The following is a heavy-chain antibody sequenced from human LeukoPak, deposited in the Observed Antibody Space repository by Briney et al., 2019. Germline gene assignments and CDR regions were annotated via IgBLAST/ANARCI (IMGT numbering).Heavy chain of an antibody. CDR1: GFTVSSNY. V-gene: IGHV3-53*01. J-gene: IGHJ6*03. D-gene: IGHD6-19*01. Sequence: GGFLRLSCAASGFTVSSNYMSWVRQAPGKGLEWVSVIYSGGSTYYADSVKGRFTISRDNSKNTLYLQMNSLRAEDTAVYYCARVNSSGWYPYYYYYMDVWGKGTTVTISS. CDR2: IYSGGST. CDR3: ARVNSSGWYPYYYYYMDV.